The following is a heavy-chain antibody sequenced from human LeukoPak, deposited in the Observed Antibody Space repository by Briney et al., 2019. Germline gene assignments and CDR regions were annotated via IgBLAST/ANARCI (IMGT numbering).Heavy chain of an antibody. CDR1: GGSISSGSYC. J-gene: IGHJ6*03. CDR3: AREIVVVIAATPYPDFYYYIDV. Sequence: SQTLSLPCTVSGGSISSGSYCWSGIRQRAGKGLEWIGRIYTSGSTNYNPSLKSRVTISVDTSKNQFSLKLSSVTAADTAVYYCAREIVVVIAATPYPDFYYYIDVWDKGTTVTVSS. CDR2: IYTSGST. V-gene: IGHV4-61*02. D-gene: IGHD2-15*01.